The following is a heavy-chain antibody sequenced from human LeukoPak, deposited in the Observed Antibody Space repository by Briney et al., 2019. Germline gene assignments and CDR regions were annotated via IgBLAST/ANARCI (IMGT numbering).Heavy chain of an antibody. CDR2: ISRSGSYI. CDR3: ARAVYSGYNSPANQYYFDY. D-gene: IGHD5-12*01. V-gene: IGHV3-21*01. J-gene: IGHJ4*02. CDR1: GFSFSSYA. Sequence: PGGSLRLSCAASGFSFSSYAMNWVRQAPGKGLEWVSSISRSGSYIYYADSVKGRFTISRDNAKNSLYLQMNSLRAEDTAVYYCARAVYSGYNSPANQYYFDYWGQGTLVTVSS.